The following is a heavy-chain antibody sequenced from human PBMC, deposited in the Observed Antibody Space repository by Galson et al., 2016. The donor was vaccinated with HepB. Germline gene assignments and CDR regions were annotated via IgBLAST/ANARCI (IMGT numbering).Heavy chain of an antibody. V-gene: IGHV1-46*01. Sequence: SVKVSCKASGYTLSSYYMHWVRQAPGQGLEWMGVMFPSGGRTSYAQTFQGRVTMTRDTSTSTDYMELSSLGSEDTAVYYCAREPPTSSSFDHWGQGTLVTVSS. CDR2: MFPSGGRT. CDR1: GYTLSSYY. CDR3: AREPPTSSSFDH. J-gene: IGHJ4*02.